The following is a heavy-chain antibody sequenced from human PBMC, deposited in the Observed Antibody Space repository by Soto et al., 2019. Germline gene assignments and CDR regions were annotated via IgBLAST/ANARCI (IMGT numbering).Heavy chain of an antibody. CDR1: GFTFSSYS. CDR3: ARDIDYYDSSGYYRDY. CDR2: ISSSSSYI. V-gene: IGHV3-21*01. Sequence: EVQLVESGGGLVKPGGSLRLSCAASGFTFSSYSMNWVRQAPGKGLEWVSSISSSSSYIYYADSVKGRFTISRDNAKNSLYLQMNSLRAEYTAVYYCARDIDYYDSSGYYRDYWGQGTLVTVSS. J-gene: IGHJ4*02. D-gene: IGHD3-22*01.